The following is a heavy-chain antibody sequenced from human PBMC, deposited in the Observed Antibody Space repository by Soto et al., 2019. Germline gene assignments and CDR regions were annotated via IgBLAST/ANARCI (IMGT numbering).Heavy chain of an antibody. V-gene: IGHV4-31*03. D-gene: IGHD3-22*01. CDR2: IYYSGST. Sequence: SETLSLTCTVSGGSISSGGYSWTWIRQHPGKGLEWIGYIYYSGSTYYKPSLKSRVTISVDTSKNQLSLKLSSVTAADTAVYYCARTDYYDSSGYLFEYWGQGTVVTVSS. J-gene: IGHJ4*02. CDR3: ARTDYYDSSGYLFEY. CDR1: GGSISSGGYS.